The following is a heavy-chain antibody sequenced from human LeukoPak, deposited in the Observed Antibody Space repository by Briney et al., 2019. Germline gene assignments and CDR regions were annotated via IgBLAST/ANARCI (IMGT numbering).Heavy chain of an antibody. D-gene: IGHD6-13*01. CDR1: GFTFSSYA. J-gene: IGHJ4*02. CDR3: ARRFPYGSSWAFDY. CDR2: ISGSGYST. Sequence: GGSLRLSCAASGFTFSSYAMSWVRQAPGKGLEWVSIISGSGYSTYYADSVKGRFIISRDSSKNTLDLQMNSLRAEDTAVYYCARRFPYGSSWAFDYWAQGTLVTVSS. V-gene: IGHV3-23*01.